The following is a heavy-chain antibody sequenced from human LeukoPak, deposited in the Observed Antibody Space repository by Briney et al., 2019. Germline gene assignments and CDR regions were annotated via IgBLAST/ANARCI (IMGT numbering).Heavy chain of an antibody. D-gene: IGHD3-10*01. CDR3: ASRSGSFSDALDI. V-gene: IGHV4-59*08. CDR1: GGSVTTSY. CDR2: ISYNGDT. Sequence: SETLSLTCTVSGGSVTTSYWSWIRQPPGKGLEWIGHISYNGDTDYNPSLKSRVTISIDRSRNQFSLKLSSVTAAESAVYYCASRSGSFSDALDIWGQGTLVTVSS. J-gene: IGHJ3*02.